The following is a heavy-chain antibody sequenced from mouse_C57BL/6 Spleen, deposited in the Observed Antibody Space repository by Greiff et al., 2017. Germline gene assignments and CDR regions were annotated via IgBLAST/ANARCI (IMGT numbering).Heavy chain of an antibody. J-gene: IGHJ4*01. CDR1: GYTFTDYE. CDR2: IDPETGGT. D-gene: IGHD2-1*01. V-gene: IGHV1-15*01. CDR3: TRDYYGNYDYYAMDY. Sequence: QVHVKQSGAELVRPGASVTLSCKASGYTFTDYEMHWVKQTPVHGLEWIGAIDPETGGTAYNQKFKGKAILTADKSSSTAYMELRSLTSEDSAVYYCTRDYYGNYDYYAMDYWGQGTSVTVSS.